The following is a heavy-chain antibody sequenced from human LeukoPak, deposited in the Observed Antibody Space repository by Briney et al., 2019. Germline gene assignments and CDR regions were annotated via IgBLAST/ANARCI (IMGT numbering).Heavy chain of an antibody. Sequence: PGGSLRLSCAAPGFTFSSYSMNWVRQAPGKGLEWVSSISSSSYIYYADSVKGRFTISRDNAKNSLYLQMNSLRAEDTAVYYCARADIVVVISNFDYWGQGTLVTVSS. CDR2: ISSSSYI. V-gene: IGHV3-21*01. CDR1: GFTFSSYS. CDR3: ARADIVVVISNFDY. D-gene: IGHD2-21*01. J-gene: IGHJ4*02.